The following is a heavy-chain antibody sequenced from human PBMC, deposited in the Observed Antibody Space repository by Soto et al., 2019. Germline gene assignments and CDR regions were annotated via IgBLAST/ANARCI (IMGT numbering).Heavy chain of an antibody. J-gene: IGHJ6*02. CDR3: ARGGVPAAFYYYYGMDV. CDR1: GDSVSSNSAA. Sequence: SQTLSLTCAISGDSVSSNSAAWNWIRQSPSRGLEWLGRTYYRSKWYNDYAVSVKSRITINPDTSKNQFSLQLNSVTPEGTAVYYCARGGVPAAFYYYYGMDVWGQGTTVTVS. CDR2: TYYRSKWYN. V-gene: IGHV6-1*01. D-gene: IGHD2-2*01.